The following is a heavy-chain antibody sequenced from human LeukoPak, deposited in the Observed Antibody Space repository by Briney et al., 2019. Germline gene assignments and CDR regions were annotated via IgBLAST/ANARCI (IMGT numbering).Heavy chain of an antibody. J-gene: IGHJ6*03. Sequence: ASVKVSCKASGDTFTTYYMHWVRQAPGQGLEWMGWINPNSGGTNYAQKFQGRVTMTRDTSISTAYMELSRPRSDDTAVYYCARAGGSYSAYYFYMDAWGKGTTVTISS. D-gene: IGHD1-26*01. CDR3: ARAGGSYSAYYFYMDA. V-gene: IGHV1-2*02. CDR2: INPNSGGT. CDR1: GDTFTTYY.